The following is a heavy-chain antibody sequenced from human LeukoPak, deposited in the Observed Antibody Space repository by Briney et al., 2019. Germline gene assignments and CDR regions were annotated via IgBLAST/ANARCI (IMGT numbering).Heavy chain of an antibody. J-gene: IGHJ4*02. Sequence: GGSLRLSCAASGFTFSSYAVHWVRQAPGKGLEWVAVISYDGSNKYYADSVKGRFTISRDNSKNTLYLQMNSLRAEDTAVYYCARETVSLDYWGQGTLVTVSS. CDR1: GFTFSSYA. CDR2: ISYDGSNK. CDR3: ARETVSLDY. V-gene: IGHV3-30-3*01. D-gene: IGHD4-17*01.